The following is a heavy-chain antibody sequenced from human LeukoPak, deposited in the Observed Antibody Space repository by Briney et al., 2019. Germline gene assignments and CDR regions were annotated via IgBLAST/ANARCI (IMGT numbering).Heavy chain of an antibody. CDR3: ARDARGWRQFDY. CDR2: INHSGST. Sequence: SETLSLTCADYGGSFSGYYWSWIRQPPGKGLEWIGEINHSGSTNYNPSLKSRVTISVDTSKNQFSLKLSSVTAADTAVYYCARDARGWRQFDYWGQGTLVTVSS. V-gene: IGHV4-34*01. J-gene: IGHJ4*02. CDR1: GGSFSGYY. D-gene: IGHD6-19*01.